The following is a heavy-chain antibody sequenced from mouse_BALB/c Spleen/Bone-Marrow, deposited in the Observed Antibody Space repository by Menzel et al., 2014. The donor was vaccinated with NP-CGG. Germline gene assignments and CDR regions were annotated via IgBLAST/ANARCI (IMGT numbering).Heavy chain of an antibody. Sequence: VQRVESGAELAKPGASVKMSCKASGYTFTTYWMHWVKQRPGQGLEWIGYINPSTGYTEYIQKFKDKATLTADKSFSTAYMQLNSLTSEDSSVYYCVLITPVVSDYWGQGTTLTVSS. D-gene: IGHD1-1*01. J-gene: IGHJ2*01. CDR2: INPSTGYT. CDR1: GYTFTTYW. V-gene: IGHV1-7*01. CDR3: VLITPVVSDY.